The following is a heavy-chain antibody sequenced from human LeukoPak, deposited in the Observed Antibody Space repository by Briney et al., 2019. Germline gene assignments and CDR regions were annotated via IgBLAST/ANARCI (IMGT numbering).Heavy chain of an antibody. CDR3: ARDEVGYYDILTNLDY. CDR2: ISAYNGNT. V-gene: IGHV1-18*01. CDR1: GYTFTSYG. Sequence: AASVKVSCKASGYTFTSYGISWVRQAPGQGLEWMGWISAYNGNTNYAQKLQGRVTMTTDTSTSTAYMELRSLRSDDTAVYYCARDEVGYYDILTNLDYWGQGTLVTVSS. J-gene: IGHJ4*02. D-gene: IGHD3-9*01.